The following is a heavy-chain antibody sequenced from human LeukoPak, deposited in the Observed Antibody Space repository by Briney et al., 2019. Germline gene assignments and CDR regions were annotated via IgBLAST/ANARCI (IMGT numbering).Heavy chain of an antibody. J-gene: IGHJ4*02. CDR1: GGSISSSCYY. CDR3: AVIVVGGPHSFDY. D-gene: IGHD2-15*01. V-gene: IGHV4-39*01. CDR2: IYDSGST. Sequence: SETLSPTCPVSGGSISSSCYYWGWIRQPPGKGLEWIGSIYDSGSTYTNPSLKRRVSISVATSKNQFTLTLSSVTAADTAVYYGAVIVVGGPHSFDYWGQGTLVTVSS.